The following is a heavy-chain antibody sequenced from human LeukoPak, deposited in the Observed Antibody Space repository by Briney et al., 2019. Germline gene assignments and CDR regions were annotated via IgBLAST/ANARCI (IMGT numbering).Heavy chain of an antibody. D-gene: IGHD1-26*01. CDR3: ARALWELLDY. J-gene: IGHJ4*02. CDR2: IYYSGST. V-gene: IGHV4-39*01. CDR1: GGSISSSSYY. Sequence: PSETLSLTCTVSGGSISSSSYYWGWIRQPPGKGLEWIGSIYYSGSTYYNPSLKSRVTISVDTSKNQFSLKLSSVTAADTAVYYCARALWELLDYWCQGTLVTVSS.